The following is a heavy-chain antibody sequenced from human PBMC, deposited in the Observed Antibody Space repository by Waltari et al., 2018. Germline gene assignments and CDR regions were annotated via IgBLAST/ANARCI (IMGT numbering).Heavy chain of an antibody. CDR3: ARENLGVIIFHYYFMNV. CDR1: GFAFINYN. CDR2: ISGSGTYI. J-gene: IGHJ6*03. Sequence: EVQLVESGGGLVKPGGSLRLSCAASGFAFINYNMTWVRQAPGKGVEWVSSISGSGTYIYYSDSVKGRFTISRDNAKNSLFLQMNSLRAEDTAVYYCARENLGVIIFHYYFMNVWGKGTTVTISS. V-gene: IGHV3-21*06. D-gene: IGHD3-3*01.